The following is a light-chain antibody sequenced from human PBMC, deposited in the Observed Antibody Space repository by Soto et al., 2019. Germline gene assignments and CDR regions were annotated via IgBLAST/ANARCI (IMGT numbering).Light chain of an antibody. J-gene: IGLJ2*01. CDR1: SSDVGGYNY. CDR3: SSYTSSSNVV. Sequence: QSALTQPASVSGSPGQSITFSCTGTSSDVGGYNYVSWYQQHPGKAPKLMIYDVSNRPSGVSNRFYGSTSGNTASLTISGLQAEDEADYYCSSYTSSSNVVFGGGTKLTVL. V-gene: IGLV2-14*01. CDR2: DVS.